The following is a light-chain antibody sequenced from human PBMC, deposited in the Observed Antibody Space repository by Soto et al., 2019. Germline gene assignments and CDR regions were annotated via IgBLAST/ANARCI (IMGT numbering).Light chain of an antibody. Sequence: SVLTQPASVSGSPGQSITISCTGTSSDVGTYNYVSWYQQHPGKAPKLMIYEVSNRPSGVSNRFSGSKSGNTASLTISGLQAEDEADFYCSSYTPSNTLLYVFGTGTKVTVL. CDR2: EVS. CDR3: SSYTPSNTLLYV. V-gene: IGLV2-14*01. CDR1: SSDVGTYNY. J-gene: IGLJ1*01.